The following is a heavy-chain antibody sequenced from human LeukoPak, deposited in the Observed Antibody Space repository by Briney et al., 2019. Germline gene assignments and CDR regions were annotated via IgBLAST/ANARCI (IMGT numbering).Heavy chain of an antibody. V-gene: IGHV3-23*01. CDR1: GFTFSSYA. J-gene: IGHJ4*02. CDR3: AKESPQFDY. Sequence: GGSLRLSCAASGFTFSSYAMSWVRQAPGKGLEWVSVISGNGVSTHYADSMKGRFTISRDNSENTLYLQMSSLTAEDTAVYYCAKESPQFDYWGQGTLVTVPS. CDR2: ISGNGVST.